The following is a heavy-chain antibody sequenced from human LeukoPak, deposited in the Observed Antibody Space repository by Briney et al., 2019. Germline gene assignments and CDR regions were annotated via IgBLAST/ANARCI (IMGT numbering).Heavy chain of an antibody. CDR1: GGSISSYY. V-gene: IGHV4-30-4*08. J-gene: IGHJ6*03. CDR2: IYYSGST. CDR3: ARERADYYYMDV. D-gene: IGHD6-19*01. Sequence: SETLSLTCTVSGGSISSYYWSWIRQPPGKGLEWIGYIYYSGSTYYNPSLKSRVTISVDTSKNQFSLKLSSVTAADTAVYYCARERADYYYMDVWGKGTTVTVSS.